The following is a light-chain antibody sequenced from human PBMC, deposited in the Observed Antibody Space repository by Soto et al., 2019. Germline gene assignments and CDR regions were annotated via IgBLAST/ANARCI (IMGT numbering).Light chain of an antibody. CDR2: GAS. J-gene: IGKJ1*01. CDR1: QSVKSN. Sequence: EIMMTQSPATLSVSPGERATLSCRASQSVKSNLAWYQQKPGQAPRLLIYGASTRATGIPARFSGSGSGTEFTLTISSLQSEDFAVYYCQHYHHWLWTFGQGTKVGIK. CDR3: QHYHHWLWT. V-gene: IGKV3-15*01.